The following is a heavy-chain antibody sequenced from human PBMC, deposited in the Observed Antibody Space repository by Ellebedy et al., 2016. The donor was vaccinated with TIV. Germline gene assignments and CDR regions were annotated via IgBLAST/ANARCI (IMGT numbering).Heavy chain of an antibody. CDR3: ASRMVRGVNEFDY. CDR2: IYPGDSDT. Sequence: GESLKISXKGSGYSFTSYWIGWVRQMPGKGLEWMGIIYPGDSDTRYSPSFQGQVTISADKSISTAYLQWSSLKASDTAMYYCASRMVRGVNEFDYWGQGTLVTVSS. D-gene: IGHD3-10*01. V-gene: IGHV5-51*01. CDR1: GYSFTSYW. J-gene: IGHJ4*02.